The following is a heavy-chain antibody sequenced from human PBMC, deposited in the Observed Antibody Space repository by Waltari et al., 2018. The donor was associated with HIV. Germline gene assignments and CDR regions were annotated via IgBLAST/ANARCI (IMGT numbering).Heavy chain of an antibody. D-gene: IGHD1-26*01. J-gene: IGHJ4*02. Sequence: QVQLQESGPGLVKPSETLSLTCAVSGYSISRGYYWSWIRQPPGKGLEWIGSIYHSGSTYYNPSLKSRVTISVDTSKNQFSLKLSSVTAADTAVYYCASLVGATWADYWGQGTLVTVSS. CDR3: ASLVGATWADY. CDR2: IYHSGST. CDR1: GYSISRGYY. V-gene: IGHV4-38-2*01.